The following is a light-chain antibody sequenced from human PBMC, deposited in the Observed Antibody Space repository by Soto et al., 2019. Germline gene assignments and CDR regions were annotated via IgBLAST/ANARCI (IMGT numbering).Light chain of an antibody. Sequence: DIVMTQSPDSLAVSLGERATINCKSSQSVLYSSNNKNYLAWYQQKPGQPPKLLIYWASTRESGVPDRFSGSGSGRDFTLTISSLQAEDVAVYYCQQYFRPWTFGQGTKVAIK. CDR1: QSVLYSSNNKNY. CDR2: WAS. V-gene: IGKV4-1*01. CDR3: QQYFRPWT. J-gene: IGKJ1*01.